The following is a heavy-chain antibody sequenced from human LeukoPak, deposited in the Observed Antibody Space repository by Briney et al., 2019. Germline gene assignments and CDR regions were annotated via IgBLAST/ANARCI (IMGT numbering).Heavy chain of an antibody. V-gene: IGHV4-34*01. D-gene: IGHD3-10*01. J-gene: IGHJ5*02. CDR2: INHSGST. CDR3: ARGNNQYTMVRGVPTRVWWFDP. CDR1: GGSFSGYY. Sequence: KASETLSLTCAVYGGSFSGYYWSWIRQPPGKGLEWIGEINHSGSTNYNPSLKSRVTISVDTSKNQFSLKLSSVTAADTAVYYCARGNNQYTMVRGVPTRVWWFDPWGQGTLVTVSS.